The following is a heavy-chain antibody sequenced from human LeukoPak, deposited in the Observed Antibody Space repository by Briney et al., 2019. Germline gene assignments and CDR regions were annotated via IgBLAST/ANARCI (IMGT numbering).Heavy chain of an antibody. CDR1: GFTFSSYG. Sequence: GGSLRLSCAASGFTFSSYGMHWVRQAPGKGLEWVAFIRYDGSNKYYADSVKGRFTISRDNAKNSLYLQMNSLRAEDRALYYCARDRWGYSYGGDWGQGTLVTVSS. CDR3: ARDRWGYSYGGD. J-gene: IGHJ4*02. CDR2: IRYDGSNK. D-gene: IGHD5-18*01. V-gene: IGHV3-30*02.